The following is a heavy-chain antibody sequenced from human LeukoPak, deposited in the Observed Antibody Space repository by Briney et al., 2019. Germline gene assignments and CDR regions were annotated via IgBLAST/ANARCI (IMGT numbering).Heavy chain of an antibody. D-gene: IGHD2-2*01. J-gene: IGHJ4*02. CDR1: GYTFTGYY. CDR3: ARDIVVVPAADDY. CDR2: INPNSGGT. V-gene: IGHV1-2*02. Sequence: ASVKVSCKASGYTFTGYYMHWVRQAPGQGLEWMGWINPNSGGTNYAQKFQGRVTMTRDTSISTAYMELRRLRSDDTAVYYCARDIVVVPAADDYWGQGTLVTVSS.